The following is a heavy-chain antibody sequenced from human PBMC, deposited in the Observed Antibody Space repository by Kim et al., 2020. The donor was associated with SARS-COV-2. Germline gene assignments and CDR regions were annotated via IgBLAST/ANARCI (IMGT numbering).Heavy chain of an antibody. Sequence: ASVKVSCKTSGYTFIDHYIHWVRQAPGQGLEWMGWINPSNGDTKSAQKFQGRVTVTREASITTVYLELTRLTSDDTAMYYCARDPGRGWNLDCWGQGTRVTVSS. CDR2: INPSNGDT. CDR1: GYTFIDHY. V-gene: IGHV1-2*02. CDR3: ARDPGRGWNLDC. J-gene: IGHJ4*02. D-gene: IGHD6-19*01.